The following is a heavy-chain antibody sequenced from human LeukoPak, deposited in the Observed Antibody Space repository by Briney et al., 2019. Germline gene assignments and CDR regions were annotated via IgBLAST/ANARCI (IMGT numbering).Heavy chain of an antibody. D-gene: IGHD3-16*01. CDR2: INQDGSEI. CDR3: ASSWGSAIDF. V-gene: IGHV3-7*01. Sequence: AGGSLRLSCAASGFTFSDYWMSWVRQPPGKGLEWVANINQDGSEIYYVDSVKGRFTVSTDNAKNSLYLQMTSLRAEDTAVYYCASSWGSAIDFWGQGTLVTVSS. J-gene: IGHJ4*02. CDR1: GFTFSDYW.